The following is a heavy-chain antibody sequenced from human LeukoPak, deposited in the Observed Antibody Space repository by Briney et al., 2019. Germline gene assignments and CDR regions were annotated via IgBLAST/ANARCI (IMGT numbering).Heavy chain of an antibody. J-gene: IGHJ4*02. V-gene: IGHV3-30*18. CDR1: GFSFSNYG. CDR2: ISYDGSNK. CDR3: AKSLLTGRPETLMD. D-gene: IGHD3-9*01. Sequence: PGGSLRLSCAASGFSFSNYGMHWVRQAPGKGLEWVAVISYDGSNKYYADSVKGRFTISRDNSKDTLYLQMNNLRAEDTAVHYCAKSLLTGRPETLMDWGQGTLVTVSS.